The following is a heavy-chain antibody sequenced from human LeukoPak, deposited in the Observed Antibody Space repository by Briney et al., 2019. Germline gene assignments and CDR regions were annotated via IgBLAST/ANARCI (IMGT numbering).Heavy chain of an antibody. Sequence: PSETLSLTCIVSGGSISSLNLWSWLRQPPGKGLEWIGEMYLGGTTNFNPSLKSRVTILIDKSKNQLSLQLTSVTAADTAVYCAGLEGRYSTDWFYFFDYWGQGALVTVSS. V-gene: IGHV4-4*02. D-gene: IGHD6-19*01. J-gene: IGHJ4*02. CDR1: GGSISSLNL. CDR3: GLEGRYSTDWFYFFDY. CDR2: MYLGGTT.